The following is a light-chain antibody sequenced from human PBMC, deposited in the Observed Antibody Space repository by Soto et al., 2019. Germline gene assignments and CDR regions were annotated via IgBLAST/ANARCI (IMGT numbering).Light chain of an antibody. Sequence: DIQMTQSPSTLSASVGDRVTITCRASQSISSWLSWYQQRPGKAPKLLIHKASNLESGVPSRFSGSGSGTDFTLTISSLQSEDFAVYYCQQYDSWPLTFGGGTKVDI. V-gene: IGKV1-5*03. CDR1: QSISSW. J-gene: IGKJ4*01. CDR3: QQYDSWPLT. CDR2: KAS.